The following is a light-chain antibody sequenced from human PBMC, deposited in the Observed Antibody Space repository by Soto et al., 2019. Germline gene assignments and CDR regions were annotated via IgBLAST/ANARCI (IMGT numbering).Light chain of an antibody. CDR1: QSVSSNY. J-gene: IGKJ1*01. Sequence: EIVLTQSPGTLSLSPGERATFSCRASQSVSSNYLAWYQQKSGQPPKLRIYWASLREPGVPDRFTGSGSGTDFTLTISSLQAEDVAVYYGQQYFTSPWTFGQGPKVEI. CDR3: QQYFTSPWT. CDR2: WAS. V-gene: IGKV3-20*01.